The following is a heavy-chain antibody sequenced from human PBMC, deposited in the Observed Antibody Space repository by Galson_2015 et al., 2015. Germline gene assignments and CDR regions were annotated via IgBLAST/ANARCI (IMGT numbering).Heavy chain of an antibody. V-gene: IGHV3-48*03. J-gene: IGHJ4*02. CDR1: GFTFSSYD. D-gene: IGHD3-16*02. CDR3: ARDFAAPFGGGSVAAPAFDS. Sequence: SLRLSCAASGFTFSSYDMNWVRQAPGRGLEWVSYISSSGATIYYADSVKGRFTISRDNAKSSLYLQMNSLRAEDTALYYCARDFAAPFGGGSVAAPAFDSWGQGTLVTGSS. CDR2: ISSSGATI.